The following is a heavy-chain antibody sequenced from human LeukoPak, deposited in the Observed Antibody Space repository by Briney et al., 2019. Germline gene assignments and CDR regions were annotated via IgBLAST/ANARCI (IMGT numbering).Heavy chain of an antibody. CDR3: ARGNYDVLTGLDY. J-gene: IGHJ4*02. Sequence: GGSLRLSCAASGFTFSTYWMHWVRQAPGKGLVWVSRINGDGSSSTYADSVKGRFTISRDNSKNTLYLQMNSLRAEDTAVYYCARGNYDVLTGLDYWGQGTLVTVSS. V-gene: IGHV3-74*01. D-gene: IGHD3-9*01. CDR1: GFTFSTYW. CDR2: INGDGSSS.